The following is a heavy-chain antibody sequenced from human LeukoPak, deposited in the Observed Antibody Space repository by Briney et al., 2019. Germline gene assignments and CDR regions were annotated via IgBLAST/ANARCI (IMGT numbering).Heavy chain of an antibody. D-gene: IGHD6-13*01. CDR3: ARSSSSWSTDDY. CDR1: GGSISSSSNY. CDR2: IYYSRST. J-gene: IGHJ4*02. V-gene: IGHV4-39*01. Sequence: PSETLSLTGTVSGGSISSSSNYWGWLRQPPGKELEWIVSIYYSRSTYYNPSLKSRVTISVDTSKNQFSLKLSSVTAADTAVYYCARSSSSWSTDDYWGQGTLVTVSS.